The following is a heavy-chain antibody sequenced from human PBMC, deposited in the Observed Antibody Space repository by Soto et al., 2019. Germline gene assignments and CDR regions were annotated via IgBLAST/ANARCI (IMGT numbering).Heavy chain of an antibody. CDR3: ERTAGGQWRVPRSYYMDV. D-gene: IGHD6-19*01. CDR1: GFTFSSYG. CDR2: IWYDGSNK. Sequence: QVQLVESGGGVVQPGRSLRLSCAASGFTFSSYGMHWVRQAPGKGLEWVAGIWYDGSNKYYADSVKGRFTISRDNSKKTLYLQMNSLRAEDTAVYYSERTAGGQWRVPRSYYMDVWGKGTTVTVSS. J-gene: IGHJ6*03. V-gene: IGHV3-33*01.